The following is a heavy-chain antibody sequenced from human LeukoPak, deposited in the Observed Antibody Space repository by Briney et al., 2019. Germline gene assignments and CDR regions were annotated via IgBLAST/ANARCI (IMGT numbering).Heavy chain of an antibody. V-gene: IGHV1-18*01. D-gene: IGHD5-24*01. CDR1: GYTLTTYG. CDR3: ARALVDGYKELGY. J-gene: IGHJ4*02. CDR2: ISAYNGNT. Sequence: ASVKVSCKASGYTLTTYGITWVRQAPGQGLEWMGWISAYNGNTNYAQKVQGRVTMTTDTSTSTAYMELRSLRSDDTAVYYCARALVDGYKELGYWGQGTLVTVSS.